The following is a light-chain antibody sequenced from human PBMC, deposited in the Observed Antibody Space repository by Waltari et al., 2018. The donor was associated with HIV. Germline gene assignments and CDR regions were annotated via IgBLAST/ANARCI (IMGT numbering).Light chain of an antibody. Sequence: EIVMTQSPATLSLSPGERATLSCRASQSVGSKLAWYQQKPGQAHRLLIYGASTRATGIPARFSGSGSGMEFTLTISSLQSEDFAVYYCQQNSYWLPITFGQGTRLEI. J-gene: IGKJ5*01. CDR1: QSVGSK. V-gene: IGKV3-15*01. CDR3: QQNSYWLPIT. CDR2: GAS.